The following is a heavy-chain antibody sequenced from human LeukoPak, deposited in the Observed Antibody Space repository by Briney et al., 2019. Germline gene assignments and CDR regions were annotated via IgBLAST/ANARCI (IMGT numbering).Heavy chain of an antibody. CDR3: ARDWFCSASYCSDVFDI. J-gene: IGHJ3*02. D-gene: IGHD3-3*01. CDR1: GGTFSSYA. CDR2: IIPIFGTA. V-gene: IGHV1-69*13. Sequence: ASVKVSCKASGGTFSSYAISWVRQAPGQGLEWMGGIIPIFGTANYAQKFQGRVTITADESTSTAYMELSSLRSEDTAVYYCARDWFCSASYCSDVFDIWGQGTMVTAFS.